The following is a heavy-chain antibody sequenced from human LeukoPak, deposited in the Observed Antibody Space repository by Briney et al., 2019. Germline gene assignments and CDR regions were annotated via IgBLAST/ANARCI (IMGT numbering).Heavy chain of an antibody. CDR3: ARLLGYSKVVFSPGGAFDI. J-gene: IGHJ3*02. Sequence: GESLKISCKGSGYSFTSYWIGWVRQMPGKGLEWMGIIYPGDSDTRYSPSFQGQVTISADKSISTAYLQWSSLKASDTAMYYCARLLGYSKVVFSPGGAFDIWGQGTMVTVSS. D-gene: IGHD2-15*01. CDR1: GYSFTSYW. V-gene: IGHV5-51*01. CDR2: IYPGDSDT.